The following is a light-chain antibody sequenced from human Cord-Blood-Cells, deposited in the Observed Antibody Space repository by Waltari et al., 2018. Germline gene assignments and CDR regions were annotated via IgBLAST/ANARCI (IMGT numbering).Light chain of an antibody. CDR1: SSDVGGYNY. Sequence: QSALTQPGSVSGSPGQSITITCTGTSSDVGGYNYVSWYQQHPGKAPTLRIYEGSNRPSGVSHRVSGSEAGNTASLTISGLQAEDEAAYYCSSYASSSTRVFGTGTKVTVL. CDR3: SSYASSSTRV. J-gene: IGLJ1*01. V-gene: IGLV2-14*01. CDR2: EGS.